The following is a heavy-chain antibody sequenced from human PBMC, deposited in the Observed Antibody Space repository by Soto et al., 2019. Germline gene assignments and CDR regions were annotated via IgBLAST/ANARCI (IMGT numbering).Heavy chain of an antibody. CDR2: IAYDGSDE. J-gene: IGHJ5*02. D-gene: IGHD6-19*01. V-gene: IGHV3-33*05. CDR1: GSTFSRHG. CDR3: ARWYSTVSGKSGWYDS. Sequence: QVQLVESGGGVVQPGRSLRLSCVASGSTFSRHGMHWVRQAPGKGLEWVAFIAYDGSDEDYAESVKGRLTISRDNSRNTVYLQMDSLRVEDTAMYYCARWYSTVSGKSGWYDSWGQGTLVTVSS.